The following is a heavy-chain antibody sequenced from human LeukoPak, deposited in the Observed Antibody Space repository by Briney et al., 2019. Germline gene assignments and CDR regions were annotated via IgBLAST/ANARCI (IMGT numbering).Heavy chain of an antibody. D-gene: IGHD5-12*01. V-gene: IGHV1-18*01. CDR3: ASSGYSTSNYYYGMDV. CDR1: GYTFTSYG. Sequence: ASVKVSCKASGYTFTSYGISWVRQAPGQGLEWMGWISAYNGNTNYAQKLQGRVTMTTDTSASTAYMELRSLRSDDTAVYYCASSGYSTSNYYYGMDVWGQGTTVTVSS. J-gene: IGHJ6*02. CDR2: ISAYNGNT.